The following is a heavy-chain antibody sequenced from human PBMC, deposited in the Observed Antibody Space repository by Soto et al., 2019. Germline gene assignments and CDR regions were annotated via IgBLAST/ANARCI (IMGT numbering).Heavy chain of an antibody. D-gene: IGHD5-12*01. V-gene: IGHV4-38-2*01. CDR2: IYHSGST. CDR3: ARHLLGRVATTPGRLDH. Sequence: SEPLCLTCAVSGFSISSGYYWGWIRQPPGKGLEWIGSIYHSGSTYYNPSLKSRVTISVDTSKNQFSLKLSSVTAADTAVYYCARHLLGRVATTPGRLDHWGQGTLVT. CDR1: GFSISSGYY. J-gene: IGHJ5*02.